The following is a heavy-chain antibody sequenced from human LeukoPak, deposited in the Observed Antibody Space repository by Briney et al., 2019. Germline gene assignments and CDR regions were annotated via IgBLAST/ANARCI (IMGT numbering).Heavy chain of an antibody. Sequence: GGSLRLSCAASGFTFSSYSMKWVRQAPGKGLEWVSYITRSSSTIYYADSVKGRFTISRDNAKNSLYLQMISLRAEDTAVYYCARDPNALDFWGQGTLVTVSS. CDR2: ITRSSSTI. V-gene: IGHV3-48*01. CDR1: GFTFSSYS. CDR3: ARDPNALDF. J-gene: IGHJ4*02.